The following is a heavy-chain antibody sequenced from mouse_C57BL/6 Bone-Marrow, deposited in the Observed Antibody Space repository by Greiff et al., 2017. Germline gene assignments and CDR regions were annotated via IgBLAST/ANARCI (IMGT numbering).Heavy chain of an antibody. J-gene: IGHJ3*01. CDR3: AREGIPWFAY. Sequence: VQLQQSGPVLVKPGASVKMSCKASGYTFTDYYMNWVKQSHGKSLEWIGVINPYNGGTSYNQKFKGKATLTVDKSSSTAYMELNSLTSEDSAVYYCAREGIPWFAYWCQGTLVTVSA. CDR2: INPYNGGT. V-gene: IGHV1-19*01. CDR1: GYTFTDYY.